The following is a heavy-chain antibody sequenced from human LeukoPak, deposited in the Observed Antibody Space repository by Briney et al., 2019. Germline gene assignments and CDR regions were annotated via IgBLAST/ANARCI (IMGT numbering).Heavy chain of an antibody. V-gene: IGHV3-23*01. Sequence: PGGSLRLSCAASGFTFSSYAMSWVRQAPGKGLEWVSAISGSGGSTYYADSVKGRSTISRDNSKNTLYLQMNGLRAEDTAVYYCAKDLGTVTSSDPWGQGTLVTVSS. CDR2: ISGSGGST. CDR3: AKDLGTVTSSDP. D-gene: IGHD4-17*01. CDR1: GFTFSSYA. J-gene: IGHJ5*02.